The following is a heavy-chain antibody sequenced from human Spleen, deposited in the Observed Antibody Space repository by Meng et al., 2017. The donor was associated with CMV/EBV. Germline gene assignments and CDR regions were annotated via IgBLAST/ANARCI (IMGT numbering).Heavy chain of an antibody. CDR2: INHSRST. Sequence: SETLSLTCAVYGGSISGYYWSWIRQPPGKGLEWIGEINHSRSTNYNPSLKSRVTISIDTSKNQFSLKLTSVTAADTAVYYCARGLRGIVVVSAASNWFDPWGQGTLVTVSS. D-gene: IGHD2-2*01. CDR1: GGSISGYY. CDR3: ARGLRGIVVVSAASNWFDP. J-gene: IGHJ5*02. V-gene: IGHV4-34*01.